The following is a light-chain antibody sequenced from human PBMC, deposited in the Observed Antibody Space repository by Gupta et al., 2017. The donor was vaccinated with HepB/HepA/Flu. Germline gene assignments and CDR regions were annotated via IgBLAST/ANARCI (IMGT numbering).Light chain of an antibody. V-gene: IGKV2-30*02. CDR3: MQGTQWPPT. CDR1: QSIVHSNGNTY. CDR2: KVS. Sequence: DVVLTQSQLSLPVNFGQPACISCRSSQSIVHSNGNTYLTWFLPRPGQSPRRRIYKVSNRDSGVPDRFSGSGSGTDFTLKISRGEAEDVGLYYCMQGTQWPPTFGQGTKVEIK. J-gene: IGKJ1*01.